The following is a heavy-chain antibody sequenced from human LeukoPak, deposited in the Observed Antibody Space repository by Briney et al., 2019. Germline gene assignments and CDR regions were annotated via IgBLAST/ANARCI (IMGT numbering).Heavy chain of an antibody. V-gene: IGHV3-11*04. Sequence: GGSLRLSCAASGLPFSDFSYYYMSWIRQAPGKGLEWLSYISNSGDTIYYADSVKGRFTISRDSAKKSLFLQMSGLRVEDTAVYYCVITAGRAGATDHWGQGALVTVSS. CDR2: ISNSGDTI. CDR3: VITAGRAGATDH. J-gene: IGHJ5*02. D-gene: IGHD1-14*01. CDR1: GLPFSDFSYYY.